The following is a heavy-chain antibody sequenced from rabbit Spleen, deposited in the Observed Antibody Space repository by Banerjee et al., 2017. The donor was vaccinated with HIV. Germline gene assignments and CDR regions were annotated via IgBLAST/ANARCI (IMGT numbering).Heavy chain of an antibody. D-gene: IGHD8-1*01. CDR1: GFSFSSSDY. V-gene: IGHV1S40*01. Sequence: QSLEESGGGLVQPEESLALTCKASGFSFSSSDYICWVRQAPGKGLEWISCIAGSSSGFTYSATWAKGRFTISKTSSTTVTLQMTSLTVADTATYFCARDTGSSFSSYGMDLWGPGTLVPS. J-gene: IGHJ6*01. CDR2: IAGSSSGFT. CDR3: ARDTGSSFSSYGMDL.